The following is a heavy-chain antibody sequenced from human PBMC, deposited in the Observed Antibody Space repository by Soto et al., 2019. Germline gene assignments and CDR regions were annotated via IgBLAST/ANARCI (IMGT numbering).Heavy chain of an antibody. CDR1: GGSFSGFY. D-gene: IGHD6-6*01. CDR3: ARGGAGSSSGFDS. CDR2: INYSGRT. J-gene: IGHJ4*02. Sequence: SATLSLTCAFYGGSFSGFYWRWVRQPPGKGLEWIGEINYSGRTKYSPSLKSRVTISVDRSKNQFSLSLSSVTAADTAVYYCARGGAGSSSGFDSWGQGTLVTVSS. V-gene: IGHV4-34*01.